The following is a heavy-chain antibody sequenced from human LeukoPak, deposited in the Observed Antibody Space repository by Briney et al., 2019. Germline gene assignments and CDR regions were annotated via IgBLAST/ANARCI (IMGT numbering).Heavy chain of an antibody. CDR3: ARDVEMYYDSSAFGDY. Sequence: ASVKVSCKASGYTFTSYGISWVRQAPGQGLEWMGWIRPYNGNTNYAQKLQGRVTMTTDTSTSTAYMELRSLRSDDTAIYYCARDVEMYYDSSAFGDYWGQGTLVTVSS. CDR2: IRPYNGNT. D-gene: IGHD3-22*01. J-gene: IGHJ4*02. V-gene: IGHV1-18*01. CDR1: GYTFTSYG.